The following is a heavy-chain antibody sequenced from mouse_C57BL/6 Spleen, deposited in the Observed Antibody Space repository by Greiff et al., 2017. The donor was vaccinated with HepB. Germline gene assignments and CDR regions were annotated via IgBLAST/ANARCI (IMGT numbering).Heavy chain of an antibody. D-gene: IGHD1-1*01. CDR1: GFTFSDYG. CDR2: ISSGSSTI. CDR3: AREIITVVATPGHLCAY. J-gene: IGHJ3*01. V-gene: IGHV5-17*01. Sequence: EVMLVESGGGLVKPGGSLKLSCAASGFTFSDYGMHWVRQAPEKGLEWVAYISSGSSTIYYADTVKGRFTISRDNAKNTLFLQMTSLRAEDTAMYYCAREIITVVATPGHLCAYWGEGTLFTVSA.